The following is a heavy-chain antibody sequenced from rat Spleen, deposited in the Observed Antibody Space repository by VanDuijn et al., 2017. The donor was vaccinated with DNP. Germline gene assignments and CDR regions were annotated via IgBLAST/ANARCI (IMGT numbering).Heavy chain of an antibody. CDR2: INTGSGGT. CDR1: GYTLTSYY. D-gene: IGHD1-4*01. V-gene: IGHV1-43*01. CDR3: ARRRLPYWYFDF. J-gene: IGHJ1*01. Sequence: QVQLQQSGAELARPGSSVKISCKASGYTLTSYYIGWIKQTTGQGLEYIGYINTGSGGTNYNEKFRGKATLTVDTSSSTAFMQLSSLTPDDSAVYYCARRRLPYWYFDFWGPGTMVTVSS.